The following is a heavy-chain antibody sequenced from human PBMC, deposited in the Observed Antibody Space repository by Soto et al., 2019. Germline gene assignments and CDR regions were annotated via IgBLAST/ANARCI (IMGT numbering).Heavy chain of an antibody. CDR1: GDSISSSGYY. V-gene: IGHV4-31*03. J-gene: IGHJ3*02. Sequence: PSETLSLTCTVSGDSISSSGYYWSWIRQHPGKGLEWIGYIYYSGSTYYNPSLKSRVTISVDTSKNQFSLKLSSVTAADTAVYYCAGGVVAKGDAFDIWGQGTMVTVSS. D-gene: IGHD2-15*01. CDR3: AGGVVAKGDAFDI. CDR2: IYYSGST.